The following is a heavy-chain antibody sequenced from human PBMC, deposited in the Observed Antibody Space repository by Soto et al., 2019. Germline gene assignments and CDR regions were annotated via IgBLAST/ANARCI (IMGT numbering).Heavy chain of an antibody. CDR3: AAVEDYYDSSGPFDY. CDR1: GFTFTSSA. CDR2: IVVGSGNT. V-gene: IGHV1-58*01. D-gene: IGHD3-22*01. J-gene: IGHJ4*02. Sequence: QMQLVQSGPEVKKPGTSVKVSCKASGFTFTSSAVQWVRQARGQRLEWIGWIVVGSGNTNYAQKFQERVTITRDMSTTTAYMELSSLRSEGTAVYYCAAVEDYYDSSGPFDYWGQGTLVTVSS.